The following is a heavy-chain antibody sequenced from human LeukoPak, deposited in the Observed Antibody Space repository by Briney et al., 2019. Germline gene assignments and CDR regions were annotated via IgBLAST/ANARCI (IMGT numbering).Heavy chain of an antibody. CDR3: ARGEVAGPFYYCYYGMDV. CDR2: INHSGST. Sequence: SETLSLTCAVYGGSFSGYYWSWIRQPPGKGLEWIGEINHSGSTNYNPSLKSRVTISVDTSKNQFSLKLSSVTAADTAVYYCARGEVAGPFYYCYYGMDVWGQGTTVTVSS. D-gene: IGHD6-19*01. J-gene: IGHJ6*02. CDR1: GGSFSGYY. V-gene: IGHV4-34*01.